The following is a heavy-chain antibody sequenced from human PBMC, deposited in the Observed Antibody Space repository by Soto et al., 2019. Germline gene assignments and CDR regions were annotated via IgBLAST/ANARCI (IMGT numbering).Heavy chain of an antibody. D-gene: IGHD2-21*02. Sequence: GGSLSLSCAESGFTFSSYSMNWVRQAPGQGMEWVSYISSSSSTIYYADSVKGRFTISRDNAKNSLYLQMNSLRDEDTAVYYCARVPYCGGDCYSPSYFDYWGQGTLVTAPQ. V-gene: IGHV3-48*02. J-gene: IGHJ4*02. CDR1: GFTFSSYS. CDR3: ARVPYCGGDCYSPSYFDY. CDR2: ISSSSSTI.